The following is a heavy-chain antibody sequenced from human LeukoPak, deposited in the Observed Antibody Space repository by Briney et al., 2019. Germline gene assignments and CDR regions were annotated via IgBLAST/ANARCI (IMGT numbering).Heavy chain of an antibody. CDR3: ERMLAATPSDY. J-gene: IGHJ4*02. CDR2: ISAYNVNT. D-gene: IGHD2-15*01. V-gene: IGHV1-18*04. CDR1: GYTLTGYY. Sequence: ASVTVSCKASGYTLTGYYMHWLRQAPGQGLEWMGGISAYNVNTNYAQKLQGRVTMTTDTSTSTAYMELRSLRSDATAVYYWERMLAATPSDYWGQGTLVPVSS.